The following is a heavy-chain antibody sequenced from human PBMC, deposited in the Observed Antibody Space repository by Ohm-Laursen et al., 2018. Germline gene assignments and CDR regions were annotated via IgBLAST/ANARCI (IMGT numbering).Heavy chain of an antibody. CDR3: AGLVGETSSVDY. CDR1: GGSIGSYY. Sequence: GTLSLTCTVSGGSIGSYYWTWIRQPPGKGLEWIGNIYYSGSTNYSPSLKSRVTISLDTSKNQFSLKLSSVTAADTAVYFCAGLVGETSSVDYWGQGTLVTVSS. J-gene: IGHJ4*02. CDR2: IYYSGST. V-gene: IGHV4-59*01. D-gene: IGHD1-26*01.